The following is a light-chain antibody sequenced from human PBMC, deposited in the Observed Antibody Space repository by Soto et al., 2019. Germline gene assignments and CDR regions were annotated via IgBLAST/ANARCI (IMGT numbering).Light chain of an antibody. Sequence: QSALTQPASVSGSPGQSITLSCTGTSSDVGAYNYVSWYHHHPGKAPKLMIYDVSNRPSGVSNRFSGSKSGNTASLAISGLQAEDEADYYRSSYTSSSTYYVFGTGTKVTVL. V-gene: IGLV2-14*03. J-gene: IGLJ1*01. CDR1: SSDVGAYNY. CDR2: DVS. CDR3: SSYTSSSTYYV.